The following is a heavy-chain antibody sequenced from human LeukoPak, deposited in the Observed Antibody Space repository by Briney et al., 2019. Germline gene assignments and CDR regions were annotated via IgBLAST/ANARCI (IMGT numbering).Heavy chain of an antibody. Sequence: GGSLRLSCVVSGFTFSRSWMSWVRQAPGKGLEWVSYISSSGSTIYYADSVKGRFTISRDNAKNSLYLQMNSLRAEDTAVYYCARDRGYGGNRDKAFDYWGQGTLVTVSS. CDR2: ISSSGSTI. CDR3: ARDRGYGGNRDKAFDY. CDR1: GFTFSRSW. V-gene: IGHV3-48*04. J-gene: IGHJ4*02. D-gene: IGHD4-23*01.